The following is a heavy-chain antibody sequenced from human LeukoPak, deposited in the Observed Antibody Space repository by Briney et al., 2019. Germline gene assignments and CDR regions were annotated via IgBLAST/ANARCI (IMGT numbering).Heavy chain of an antibody. D-gene: IGHD5-24*01. CDR1: GYTFASYD. J-gene: IGHJ4*02. Sequence: GASVKVSCKASGYTFASYDINWVQQATGQGLEWMGWMNPNSGNTGYAQKFQGRVTMTRNTSISTAYMELSSLRSEDTAVYYCARGMFRQRWLQLHPLDYWGQGTLVTVSS. V-gene: IGHV1-8*01. CDR2: MNPNSGNT. CDR3: ARGMFRQRWLQLHPLDY.